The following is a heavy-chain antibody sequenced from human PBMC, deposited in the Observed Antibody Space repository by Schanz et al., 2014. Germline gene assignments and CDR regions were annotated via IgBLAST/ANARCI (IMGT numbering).Heavy chain of an antibody. Sequence: QLQLQESGPGLVKPSETLSLTCTVSGGSISSYYWSWIRQPPGKGLEWIGYVSSTGSAESNPSLKSRVTLSVDTAKNQFSLKVRSVTAADTAVYFCARGNNDYFYYYMDVWGRGAAVTVS. J-gene: IGHJ6*03. CDR2: VSSTGSA. D-gene: IGHD1-1*01. CDR1: GGSISSYY. CDR3: ARGNNDYFYYYMDV. V-gene: IGHV4-59*01.